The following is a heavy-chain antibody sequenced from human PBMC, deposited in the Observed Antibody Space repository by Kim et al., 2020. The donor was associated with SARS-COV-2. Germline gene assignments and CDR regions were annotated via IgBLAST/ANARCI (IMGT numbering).Heavy chain of an antibody. CDR3: ARVGLELERCRWLDP. CDR1: GFIFSNHW. V-gene: IGHV3-7*03. J-gene: IGHJ5*02. Sequence: GGSLRLSCAASGFIFSNHWMTWVRQAPGMGLEWVAYIREDGSDKYYVDSVKGRFTITRDNTKNSLYLQLNSLKVEATATYYCARVGLELERCRWLDPWGQGTVVTVSS. D-gene: IGHD1-1*01. CDR2: IREDGSDK.